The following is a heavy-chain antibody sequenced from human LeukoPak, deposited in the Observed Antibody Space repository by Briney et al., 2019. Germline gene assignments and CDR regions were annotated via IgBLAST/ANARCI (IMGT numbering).Heavy chain of an antibody. CDR3: ARDQGEYSGYDNGYYYGMDV. J-gene: IGHJ6*02. V-gene: IGHV1-69*01. CDR1: GGTFSSYA. CDR2: IIPIFGTA. Sequence: SAMISCKASGGTFSSYAISWVRQAPGQGLEWMGGIIPIFGTANYAQKFQGRVTITADESTSTAYMELSSLRSEDTAVYYCARDQGEYSGYDNGYYYGMDVWGQGTTVAVSS. D-gene: IGHD5-12*01.